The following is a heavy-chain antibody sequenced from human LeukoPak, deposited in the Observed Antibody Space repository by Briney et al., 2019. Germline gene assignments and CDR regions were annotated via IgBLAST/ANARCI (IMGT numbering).Heavy chain of an antibody. D-gene: IGHD6-19*01. Sequence: GESLKISCKGSGYSFSSYWIGWVRQMPGKGLEWMGIIYPGDSDTRYSPSFQAQATISADKSISTAYLQWSSLKASDTAMYYCARRKAVAGTTKAYFDYWGQGTLVTVSS. CDR3: ARRKAVAGTTKAYFDY. CDR2: IYPGDSDT. J-gene: IGHJ4*02. V-gene: IGHV5-51*01. CDR1: GYSFSSYW.